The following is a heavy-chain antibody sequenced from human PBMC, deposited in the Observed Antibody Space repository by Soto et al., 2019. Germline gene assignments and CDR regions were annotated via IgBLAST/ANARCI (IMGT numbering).Heavy chain of an antibody. D-gene: IGHD3-22*01. CDR1: GGSISSSSYY. CDR2: IYYSGST. Sequence: SETLSLTCTVSGGSISSSSYYWGWIRQPPGKGLEWIGSIYYSGSTYYNPSLKSRVTISVDTSKNQFSLELSSVTAADTAVYYCARLNAYYYDSSGYKSAPYFDYWGQGTLVTVSS. V-gene: IGHV4-39*01. J-gene: IGHJ4*02. CDR3: ARLNAYYYDSSGYKSAPYFDY.